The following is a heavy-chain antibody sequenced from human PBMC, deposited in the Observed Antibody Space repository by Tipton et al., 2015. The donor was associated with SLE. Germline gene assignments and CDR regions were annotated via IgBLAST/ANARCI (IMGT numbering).Heavy chain of an antibody. V-gene: IGHV4-59*01. Sequence: TLSLTCTVSGDSIGTYYWNWIRQSPGKGLEWIGNVYYVGSTNYNPSLKGRVTISVATSRNQFSLKLRSVTAADTAVYYCARRGYKAWYFDPWGRGALVTVSS. CDR2: VYYVGST. CDR3: ARRGYKAWYFDP. CDR1: GDSIGTYY. D-gene: IGHD5-24*01. J-gene: IGHJ2*01.